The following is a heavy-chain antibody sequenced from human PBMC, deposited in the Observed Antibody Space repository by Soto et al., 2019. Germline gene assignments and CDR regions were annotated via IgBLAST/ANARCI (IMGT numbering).Heavy chain of an antibody. V-gene: IGHV3-21*06. CDR3: ARDIASPGGDYFDS. D-gene: IGHD2-21*01. CDR2: ISTGGAYM. J-gene: IGHJ4*02. CDR1: GFPFRNYN. Sequence: EVPLVESGGGLVKAGGSLRLFCTASGFPFRNYNMNWVRQAPGKGLEWVSSISTGGAYMFYADSVKGRFTISRDNAQNSLFLQIDSPRAEDTAVYYCARDIASPGGDYFDSWGQGTLVTVSS.